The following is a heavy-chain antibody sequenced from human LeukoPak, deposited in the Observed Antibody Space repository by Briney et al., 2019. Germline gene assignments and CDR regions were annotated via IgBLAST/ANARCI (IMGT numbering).Heavy chain of an antibody. CDR1: GGSISSYY. V-gene: IGHV4-59*01. Sequence: SETLSLTCTVSGGSISSYYWSWIRQPPGKGLEWIGYIYYSGGTNYNPSLKSRVTISVDTSKNQFSLKVSSVTAADTAVYYCARRIIDAFDIWGQGTMVTVSS. CDR3: ARRIIDAFDI. CDR2: IYYSGGT. J-gene: IGHJ3*02.